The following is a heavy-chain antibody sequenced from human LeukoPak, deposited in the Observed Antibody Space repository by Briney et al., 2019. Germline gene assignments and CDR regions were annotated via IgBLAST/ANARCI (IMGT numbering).Heavy chain of an antibody. D-gene: IGHD3-9*01. CDR2: IYYGSVLYSGST. CDR3: ARAPGTAYYDILTGFYYYYYYMDV. J-gene: IGHJ6*03. V-gene: IGHV4-39*07. Sequence: SETLSLTCTVSDGSISSSSYYWGWIRQPPGKGLEWIGSIYYGSVLYSGSTYYSPSLKSRVTISVDTSKNQFSLRLSSVTAADTAVYYCARAPGTAYYDILTGFYYYYYYMDVWGKGTTVTVSS. CDR1: DGSISSSSYY.